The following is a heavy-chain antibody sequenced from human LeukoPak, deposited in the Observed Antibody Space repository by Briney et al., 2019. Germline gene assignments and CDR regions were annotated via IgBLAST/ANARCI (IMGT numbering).Heavy chain of an antibody. D-gene: IGHD3-10*01. CDR2: IKTDGSST. V-gene: IGHV3-74*03. J-gene: IGHJ4*02. CDR1: GFTFSSYW. CDR3: ARDSVDGPFVISLDL. Sequence: GGSLRLSCAASGFTFSSYWMHWVRQAPGKGLVWVSRIKTDGSSTTYADSVKGRFTVSRDNAKNTVFLLINSLRVEDTAVYYCARDSVDGPFVISLDLWGQGALVTVSS.